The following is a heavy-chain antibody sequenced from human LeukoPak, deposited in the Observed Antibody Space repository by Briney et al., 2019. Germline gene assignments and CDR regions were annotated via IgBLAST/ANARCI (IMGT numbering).Heavy chain of an antibody. J-gene: IGHJ5*02. D-gene: IGHD1-1*01. V-gene: IGHV4-31*03. CDR3: ARGNWHGITNWFDP. CDR1: GGSISSGGYY. CDR2: IYYSGST. Sequence: SETLSLTCTVSGGSISSGGYYWSWIRQHPGKGLEWIGYIYYSGSTYYNPSLKSRVTISVDTSKNQFSLKLSSVTAADTAVYYCARGNWHGITNWFDPWGQGTLVTVSS.